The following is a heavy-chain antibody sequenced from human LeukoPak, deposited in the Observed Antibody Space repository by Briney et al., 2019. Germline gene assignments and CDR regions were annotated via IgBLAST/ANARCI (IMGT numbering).Heavy chain of an antibody. CDR3: ARDPFVL. CDR1: GFTLSNRW. V-gene: IGHV3-7*01. J-gene: IGHJ4*02. D-gene: IGHD6-6*01. CDR2: LKQGGSDK. Sequence: PGGSLRLSCEASGFTLSNRWMTWVRQAPGKGLEWVATLKQGGSDKFYVDSVRGRFTISGDNAKNALFLEMNSLRVEDTAVYYCARDPFVLWGQGTLVTISS.